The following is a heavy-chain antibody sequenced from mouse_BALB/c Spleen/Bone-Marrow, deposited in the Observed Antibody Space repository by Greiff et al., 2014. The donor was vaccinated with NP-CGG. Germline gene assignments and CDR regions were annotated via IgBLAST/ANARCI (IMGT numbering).Heavy chain of an antibody. CDR3: ARGRWYY. J-gene: IGHJ2*01. CDR2: INPNNGGS. Sequence: VQLKHSGPELVKPGASVRISCKTSGYTFTDYTIHWAKQSHGKSLEWIGGINPNNGGSTYNQKFKGKATLTIHKSSSTAYTELRSLTSEDSAVYYCARGRWYYWGQGTTLTVSS. CDR1: GYTFTDYT. D-gene: IGHD2-3*01. V-gene: IGHV1-18*01.